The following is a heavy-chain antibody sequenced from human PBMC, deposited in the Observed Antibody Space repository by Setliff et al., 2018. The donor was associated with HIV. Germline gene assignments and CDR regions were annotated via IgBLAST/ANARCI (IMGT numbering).Heavy chain of an antibody. CDR1: GFTFSSYE. D-gene: IGHD6-25*01. CDR2: ISSNGSTR. CDR3: ARDGGRETATTYYYYYGMDV. V-gene: IGHV3-48*03. J-gene: IGHJ6*02. Sequence: GGSLRLSCAASGFTFSSYEMNWVRQAPGKGLEWVSYISSNGSTRYYADSVKGRFTISRDNAKNSLYLQMNSLRAEDTAVYYCARDGGRETATTYYYYYGMDVWCQGTTVTVSS.